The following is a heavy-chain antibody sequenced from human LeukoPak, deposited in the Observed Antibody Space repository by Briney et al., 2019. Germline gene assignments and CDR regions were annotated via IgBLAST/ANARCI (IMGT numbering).Heavy chain of an antibody. V-gene: IGHV4-39*01. CDR3: ASHTAMVSVGFDY. D-gene: IGHD5-18*01. J-gene: IGHJ4*02. CDR2: IYYSGST. CDR1: GVSISSSEW. Sequence: PSGTLSLTCAVSGVSISSSEWWIWIRQPPGKGLEWIGSIYYSGSTYYNPSLKSRVTISVDTSKNQFSLKLHSVTAADTAVYYCASHTAMVSVGFDYWGQGTLVTVSS.